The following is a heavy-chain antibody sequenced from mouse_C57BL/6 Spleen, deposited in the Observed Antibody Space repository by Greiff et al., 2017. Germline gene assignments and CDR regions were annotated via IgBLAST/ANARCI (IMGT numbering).Heavy chain of an antibody. CDR1: GYTFTDYY. V-gene: IGHV1-19*01. CDR3: ARWGSDAMDY. J-gene: IGHJ4*01. Sequence: VQLKESGPVLVKPGASVKMSCKASGYTFTDYYMNWVKQSHGKSLEWIGVINPYNGGTSYNQKFKGKATLTVDKSSSTAYMELNSLTSEDSAVYYCARWGSDAMDYWGQGTSVTVSS. CDR2: INPYNGGT.